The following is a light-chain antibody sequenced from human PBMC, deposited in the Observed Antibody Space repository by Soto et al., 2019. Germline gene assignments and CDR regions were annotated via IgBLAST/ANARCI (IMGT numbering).Light chain of an antibody. CDR2: AAS. CDR3: QQSYSTPIT. V-gene: IGKV1-39*01. Sequence: DIQMTQSPSSLSASVGDRVTITCRASQSISSYLNWYQQTPGKAPKLLIYAASSLQSGVPSRFSGSGSGTDFTLTISSLQPEDFATYYCQQSYSTPITFGQGTRLAIK. J-gene: IGKJ5*01. CDR1: QSISSY.